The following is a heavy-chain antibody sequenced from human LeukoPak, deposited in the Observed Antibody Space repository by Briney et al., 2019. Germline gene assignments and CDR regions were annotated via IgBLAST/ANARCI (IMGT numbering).Heavy chain of an antibody. CDR2: ISSSSSTI. Sequence: PGGSLRLSCAASGFTFSSYSMNWVRRAPGKGLEWVSYISSSSSTIYYADSVKGRFTISRDNAKNSLYLQMNSLRAEDTAVYYCARDLSYSRDDAFDLWGQGTVVTVSS. V-gene: IGHV3-48*04. CDR1: GFTFSSYS. J-gene: IGHJ3*01. D-gene: IGHD3-22*01. CDR3: ARDLSYSRDDAFDL.